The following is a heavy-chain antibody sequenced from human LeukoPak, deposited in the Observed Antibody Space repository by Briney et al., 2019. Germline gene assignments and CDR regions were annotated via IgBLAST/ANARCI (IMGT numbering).Heavy chain of an antibody. CDR1: GGSISSSSYY. Sequence: SETLSLTCTVSGGSISSSSYYWGWIRQPPGKGLEWIGSIYYSVSNYYNPSLKSRVTISVDTSNNQFSLKLSSVTAADTAVYYCARLPGDIDGDWGQGTLVTVSS. CDR2: IYYSVSN. J-gene: IGHJ4*02. CDR3: ARLPGDIDGD. D-gene: IGHD3-10*01. V-gene: IGHV4-39*01.